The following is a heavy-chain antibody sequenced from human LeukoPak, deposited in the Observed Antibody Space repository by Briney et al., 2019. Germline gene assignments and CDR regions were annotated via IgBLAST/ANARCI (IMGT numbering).Heavy chain of an antibody. V-gene: IGHV5-51*01. D-gene: IGHD6-19*01. CDR3: ARAPQFSSGWYGPFDY. J-gene: IGHJ4*02. CDR2: IYSGDSDT. Sequence: GESLKISCKGSGYYFTNYWIGWIRQMPGKGLEWMGIIYSGDSDTRYSPSFQGQVTISADKSISTAYLQWSSLKASDTAMYYCARAPQFSSGWYGPFDYWGQGSLVTVSS. CDR1: GYYFTNYW.